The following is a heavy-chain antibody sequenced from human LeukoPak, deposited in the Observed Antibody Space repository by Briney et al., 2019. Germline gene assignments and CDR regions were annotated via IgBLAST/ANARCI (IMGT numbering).Heavy chain of an antibody. CDR1: GYTFTSYG. D-gene: IGHD3-22*01. Sequence: ASVKVSCKVSGYTFTSYGISWVRQAPGQGLEWMGWISAYNGNTNYAQKLQGRVTMTTDTSTSTAYMELRSLRSDDTAVYYCARDQKTYYYDSSGYYFDYWGQGTLVTVSS. CDR2: ISAYNGNT. J-gene: IGHJ4*02. V-gene: IGHV1-18*01. CDR3: ARDQKTYYYDSSGYYFDY.